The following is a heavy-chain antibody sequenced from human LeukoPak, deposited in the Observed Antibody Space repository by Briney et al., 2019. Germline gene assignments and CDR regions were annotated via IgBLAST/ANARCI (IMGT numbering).Heavy chain of an antibody. Sequence: PWGTLCLTCAAYGGTFSSYYLSWIRQPPGKGLEWIGEINHSGSTNYNPSLKSRVTISLDTSKKQFSLKLSSVTAADTAVYYCASQWYSSESWGQGTLVTVSS. V-gene: IGHV4-34*01. CDR1: GGTFSSYY. J-gene: IGHJ4*02. CDR2: INHSGST. D-gene: IGHD6-25*01. CDR3: ASQWYSSES.